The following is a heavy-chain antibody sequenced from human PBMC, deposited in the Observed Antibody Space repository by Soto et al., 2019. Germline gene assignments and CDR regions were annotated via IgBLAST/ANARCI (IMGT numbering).Heavy chain of an antibody. CDR1: GYNFNQYY. Sequence: QVQLVQPGDEVRKTGASVRLSCETSGYNFNQYYIHWVRQAPGQGLECMGIINVRGGTKENAHKLRGRVTLNRDKSSSTAYMQLKKVRTEDAAVYFCGSAPDHSDVARCVYWCDGNHVNVAS. D-gene: IGHD4-17*01. CDR2: INVRGGTK. V-gene: IGHV1-46*02. CDR3: GSAPDHSDVARCVY. J-gene: IGHJ4*01.